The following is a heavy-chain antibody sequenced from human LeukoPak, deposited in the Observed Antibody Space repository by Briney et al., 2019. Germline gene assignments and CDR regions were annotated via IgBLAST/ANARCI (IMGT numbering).Heavy chain of an antibody. D-gene: IGHD3-22*01. J-gene: IGHJ4*02. Sequence: GASVKVSCKASGYTFTGYYMHWVRQAPGQGPEWMGVISPSGGSTIYAQKFKGRVTLTRDMSTSTDYLELSSLRSDDTAVYYCVGGYYYDSSGHYRSFDYWGQGTLVTVSS. CDR2: ISPSGGST. CDR1: GYTFTGYY. CDR3: VGGYYYDSSGHYRSFDY. V-gene: IGHV1-46*01.